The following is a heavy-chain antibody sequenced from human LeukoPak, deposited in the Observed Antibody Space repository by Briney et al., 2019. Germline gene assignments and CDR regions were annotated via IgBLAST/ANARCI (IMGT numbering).Heavy chain of an antibody. CDR3: ARGPSRERYYDSSGYLDY. J-gene: IGHJ4*02. Sequence: SETLSLTCTVSGGSISSSSYYWGWIRQPPGKGLERTGSIYYSGSTYYNASLKSRVTISVDTSKNQFSLKLSSVTAADTAVYYCARGPSRERYYDSSGYLDYWGQGTLVTVSS. V-gene: IGHV4-39*01. CDR1: GGSISSSSYY. CDR2: IYYSGST. D-gene: IGHD3-22*01.